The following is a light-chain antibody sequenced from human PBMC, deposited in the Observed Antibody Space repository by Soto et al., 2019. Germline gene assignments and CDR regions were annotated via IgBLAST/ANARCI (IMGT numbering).Light chain of an antibody. V-gene: IGLV2-23*01. CDR1: SSDVGSYNL. CDR2: EGS. CDR3: CSYAGSSTDV. J-gene: IGLJ1*01. Sequence: QSALTQPASVSGSPGQSITISCTGTSSDVGSYNLVSWYQQHPGKAPKLMIYEGSKRPSGVSNRFSGSKSGNTASLTICGLQAEDEADYYCCSYAGSSTDVFGTGTKVTVL.